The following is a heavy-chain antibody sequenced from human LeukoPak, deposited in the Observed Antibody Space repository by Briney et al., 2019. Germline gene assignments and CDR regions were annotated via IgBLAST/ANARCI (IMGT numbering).Heavy chain of an antibody. CDR2: IYYSGST. CDR1: GGSISSSSYY. D-gene: IGHD2-21*02. CDR3: ARGGFYCGGDCYVDY. Sequence: PSETLSLTCTVSGGSISSSSYYWGWVRQPPGEGLEWIGSIYYSGSTYYNPSLKSRVTISVDTSKNQFSLKLSSVTAADTAVYYCARGGFYCGGDCYVDYWGQGTLVTVSS. J-gene: IGHJ4*02. V-gene: IGHV4-39*01.